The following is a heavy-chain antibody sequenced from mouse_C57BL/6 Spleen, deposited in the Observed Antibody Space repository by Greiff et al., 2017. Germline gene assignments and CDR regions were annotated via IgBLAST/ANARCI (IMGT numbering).Heavy chain of an antibody. J-gene: IGHJ2*01. CDR2: IDPEDGET. D-gene: IGHD3-2*02. V-gene: IGHV14-2*01. CDR3: ASSTAQARGFDY. CDR1: GFNIKDYY. Sequence: VQLKESGAELVKPGASVKLSCTASGFNIKDYYMHWVKQRTEQGLEWIGRIDPEDGETKYAPKFQGQATITADTSSNTAYLQLSSLTSEDTAVYYCASSTAQARGFDYWGQGTTLTVSS.